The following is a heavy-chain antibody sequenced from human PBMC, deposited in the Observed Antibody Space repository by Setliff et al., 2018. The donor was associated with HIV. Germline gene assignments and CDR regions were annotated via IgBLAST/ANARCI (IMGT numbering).Heavy chain of an antibody. V-gene: IGHV4-34*01. J-gene: IGHJ6*03. Sequence: SETLSLTCAVYGGSFSGYYWNWIRQPPGKGLEWIANVHYSGTTYYNPSLESRVTISVDTSKDQFSLKVTSVTAADTAVYYCARRTAPPSGFYSHYYFDVWGKGTTVTVSS. CDR2: VHYSGTT. CDR3: ARRTAPPSGFYSHYYFDV. D-gene: IGHD6-6*01. CDR1: GGSFSGYY.